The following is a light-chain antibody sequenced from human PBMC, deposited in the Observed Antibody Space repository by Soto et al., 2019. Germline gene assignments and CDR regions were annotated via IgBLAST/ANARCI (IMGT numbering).Light chain of an antibody. V-gene: IGLV6-57*03. CDR1: SGNIAFNY. Sequence: FMLTKPHSVSESPGKTVTLSCTRSSGNIAFNYVQWYQQRPGSAPTIVIYEDQKRPSGVPDRFSGSIVSSSNSASLTISGLKTEDEADYYCQTYDGTNWVFGGGTKLTVL. J-gene: IGLJ3*02. CDR2: EDQ. CDR3: QTYDGTNWV.